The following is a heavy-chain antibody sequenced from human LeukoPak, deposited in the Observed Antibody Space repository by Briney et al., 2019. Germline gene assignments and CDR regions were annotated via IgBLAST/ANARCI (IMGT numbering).Heavy chain of an antibody. J-gene: IGHJ5*02. D-gene: IGHD6-13*01. Sequence: PSETLSLTCAVYGGSFSGYYWSWIRQPPGKGLEWIGEINHSGSTNYNPSLKSRVTISVDTSKNQFSLKLSSVTAAGTAVYYCARQYSSSWYKLVWFDPWGQGTLVTVSS. CDR1: GGSFSGYY. CDR3: ARQYSSSWYKLVWFDP. V-gene: IGHV4-34*01. CDR2: INHSGST.